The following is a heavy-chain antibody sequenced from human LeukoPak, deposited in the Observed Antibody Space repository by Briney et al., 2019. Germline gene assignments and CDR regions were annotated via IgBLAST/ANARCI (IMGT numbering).Heavy chain of an antibody. Sequence: GGSLRLSCAASGFVFSTYNMNYVRQAPGKGLEWLSYINFRSDIIYYADSVKGRFTISRDNAKNTLYLQMNSLRAEDTAVYYCTRDWRNLGYDYWGQGTLVTVSS. J-gene: IGHJ4*02. V-gene: IGHV3-48*01. D-gene: IGHD5-12*01. CDR3: TRDWRNLGYDY. CDR1: GFVFSTYN. CDR2: INFRSDII.